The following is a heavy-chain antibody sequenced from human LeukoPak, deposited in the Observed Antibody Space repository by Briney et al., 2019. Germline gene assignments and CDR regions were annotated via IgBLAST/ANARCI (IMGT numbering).Heavy chain of an antibody. D-gene: IGHD6-19*01. V-gene: IGHV4-39*01. J-gene: IGHJ4*02. CDR1: GGSISSSSYY. CDR2: IYYSGST. Sequence: PSETLSLTCTVSGGSISSSSYYWGWIRQPPGKGLEWIGSIYYSGSTYYNPSLKSRVTISVDTSKNQFSLKLSSVTAADTAVYYCARSRHPLHSSGWYEPFDYWGQGTLVTVSS. CDR3: ARSRHPLHSSGWYEPFDY.